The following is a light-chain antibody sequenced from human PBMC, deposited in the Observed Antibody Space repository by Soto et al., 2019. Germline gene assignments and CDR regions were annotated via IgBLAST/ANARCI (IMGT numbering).Light chain of an antibody. CDR1: QGISNS. V-gene: IGKV1-27*01. CDR2: AAS. CDR3: QQYDSAPRT. J-gene: IGKJ1*01. Sequence: DIQMTQSPSSLSASVGDRVTITCRASQGISNSLAWYQQKPGKVPKLLIYAASSLQSGVPSRFSGSGSVTDFTLTISSLQPEDVATYYCQQYDSAPRTFGQGTKVEI.